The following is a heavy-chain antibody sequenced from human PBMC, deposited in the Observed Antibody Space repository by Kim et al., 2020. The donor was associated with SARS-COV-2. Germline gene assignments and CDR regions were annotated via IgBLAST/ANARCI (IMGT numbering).Heavy chain of an antibody. J-gene: IGHJ4*02. V-gene: IGHV3-7*01. Sequence: YYVDSVKGRFTITRDNAKNSLYLQMNSLRAEDTAVYYCAREGGRELVLDYWGQGTLVTVSS. D-gene: IGHD6-6*01. CDR3: AREGGRELVLDY.